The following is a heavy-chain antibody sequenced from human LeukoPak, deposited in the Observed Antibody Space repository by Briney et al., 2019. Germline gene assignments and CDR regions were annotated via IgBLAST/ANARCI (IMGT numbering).Heavy chain of an antibody. Sequence: GGSLRLSCAASGFTFSDYYMSWIRQTPGKGLEWVSGINWNGGSTGYADSVKGRFTISRDNAKNSLYLQMNSLRAEDTALYYCARDGPLLLGYDSSGYYRGDAFDIWGQGTMVTVSS. CDR1: GFTFSDYY. CDR2: INWNGGST. J-gene: IGHJ3*02. CDR3: ARDGPLLLGYDSSGYYRGDAFDI. D-gene: IGHD3-22*01. V-gene: IGHV3-20*04.